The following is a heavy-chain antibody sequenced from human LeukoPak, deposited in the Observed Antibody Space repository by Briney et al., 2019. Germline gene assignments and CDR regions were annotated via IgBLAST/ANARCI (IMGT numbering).Heavy chain of an antibody. CDR3: AREETTVIYFDY. D-gene: IGHD4-17*01. CDR2: INPSGGST. CDR1: GYTFTSYY. V-gene: IGHV1-46*01. J-gene: IGHJ4*02. Sequence: ASVKVSCKASGYTFTSYYMHWVRQPPGQGLEWMGIINPSGGSTSYAQKFQGRVTMTRDTSTSTVYMELSSLRSEDTAVYYCAREETTVIYFDYWGQGTLVTVSS.